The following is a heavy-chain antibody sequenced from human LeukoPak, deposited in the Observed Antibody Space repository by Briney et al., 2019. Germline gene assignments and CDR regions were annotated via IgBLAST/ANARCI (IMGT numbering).Heavy chain of an antibody. J-gene: IGHJ3*01. CDR1: GFTFNSYG. D-gene: IGHD3-10*01. CDR2: MSYDGSDK. Sequence: GRSLRLSCAASGFTFNSYGMHWVRQAPGKGLEWVAVMSYDGSDKYYADSVKGRFTISRDNSKNTLYLQMSSLRPEDTAVYYCAKDRSRYAGNAFDFWGQGTMVTVSS. V-gene: IGHV3-30*18. CDR3: AKDRSRYAGNAFDF.